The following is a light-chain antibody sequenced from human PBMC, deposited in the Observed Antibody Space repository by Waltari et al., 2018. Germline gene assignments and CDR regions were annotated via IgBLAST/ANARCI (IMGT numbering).Light chain of an antibody. CDR2: GTS. CDR3: QQGNSFPIT. CDR1: QDIGNR. J-gene: IGKJ3*01. Sequence: TCRASQDIGNRLAWYQQKPGKAPNLLIYGTSSLQTGVPSRFSGSGSGTEFTLTISSLQSEDFGTYYCQQGNSFPITFGPGTKVEIK. V-gene: IGKV1-12*01.